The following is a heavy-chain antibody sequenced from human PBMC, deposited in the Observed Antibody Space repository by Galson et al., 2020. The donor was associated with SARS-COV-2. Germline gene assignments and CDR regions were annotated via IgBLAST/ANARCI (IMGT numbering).Heavy chain of an antibody. CDR3: AREGQPGAQTHDY. CDR1: GGSISSGSYY. D-gene: IGHD2-2*01. Sequence: ETSETLSLTCTVSGGSISSGSYYWSWIRQPAGKGLEWIGRIYTSGSTNYNPSLKSRVTISVDTSKNQFSLKLSSVTAADTAVYYCAREGQPGAQTHDYWGQETLVTFSS. V-gene: IGHV4-61*02. CDR2: IYTSGST. J-gene: IGHJ4*02.